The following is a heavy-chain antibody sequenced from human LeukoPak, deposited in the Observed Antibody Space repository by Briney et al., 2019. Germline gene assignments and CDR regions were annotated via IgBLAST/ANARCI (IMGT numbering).Heavy chain of an antibody. V-gene: IGHV3-13*01. D-gene: IGHD2-15*01. CDR2: IGTAGDT. CDR3: ARGYCSGGSCYSGVYYYYGMDV. J-gene: IGHJ6*02. CDR1: GFTFSSYD. Sequence: GGSPRLSCAASGFTFSSYDMHWVRQATGKGLEWASAIGTAGDTYYPGSVKGRFTISRENAKNSLYLQMNSLRAGDTAVYYCARGYCSGGSCYSGVYYYYGMDVWGQGTTVTVSS.